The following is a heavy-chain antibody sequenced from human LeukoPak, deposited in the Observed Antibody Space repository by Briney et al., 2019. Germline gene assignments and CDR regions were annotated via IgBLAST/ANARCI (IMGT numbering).Heavy chain of an antibody. V-gene: IGHV3-23*01. J-gene: IGHJ4*02. CDR1: GFTFSSYG. CDR2: ISGSGGST. Sequence: GGSLRLSCAAPGFTFSSYGMSWVRQAPGKGLEWVSAISGSGGSTYYADSVKGRFTISRDNSKNTLYLQMNSLRAEDTAVYYCAKDRARALYYDILTGPFDYWGQGTLVTVSS. D-gene: IGHD3-9*01. CDR3: AKDRARALYYDILTGPFDY.